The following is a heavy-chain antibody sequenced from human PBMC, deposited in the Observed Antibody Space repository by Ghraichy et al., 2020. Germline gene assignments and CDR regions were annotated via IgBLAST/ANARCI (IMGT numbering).Heavy chain of an antibody. Sequence: SETLSLTCTVSGVSISSYYWSWIRQPPGKGLEWIGYIYYSGSIIYNPSLKSRVSISLDRSRNQFSLKVNSVTAADTAVYFSARDVLPTGVTLSGYDGMDVWGQGTTVSVSS. CDR2: IYYSGSI. CDR3: ARDVLPTGVTLSGYDGMDV. V-gene: IGHV4-59*01. J-gene: IGHJ6*02. D-gene: IGHD4-11*01. CDR1: GVSISSYY.